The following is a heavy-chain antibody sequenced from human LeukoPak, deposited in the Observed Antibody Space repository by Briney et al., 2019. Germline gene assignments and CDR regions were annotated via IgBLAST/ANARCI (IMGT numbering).Heavy chain of an antibody. D-gene: IGHD6-13*01. CDR2: ITAGNGNT. CDR1: GYTFTTYA. Sequence: ASVKVSCKASGYTFTTYALHWVRQAPGQRLEWMGWITAGNGNTKYSQKLQGRVTITGDKSTSTAYMELSSLTFEDTAVYYCGRGAPSSSWSFDYWGQGTLVTVFS. CDR3: GRGAPSSSWSFDY. J-gene: IGHJ4*02. V-gene: IGHV1-3*01.